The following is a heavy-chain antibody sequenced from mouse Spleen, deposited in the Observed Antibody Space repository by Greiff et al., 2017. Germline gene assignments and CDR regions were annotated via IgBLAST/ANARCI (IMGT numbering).Heavy chain of an antibody. Sequence: QVQLQQSGAELVKPGASVKMSCKASGYTFTSYWITWVKQRPGQGLEWIGSFTMYSDATEYSENFKGKATLTANTSSSTAYMELSSLTSEDSAVYYCARGYYDGSYEAMDYWGQGTSVTVSS. J-gene: IGHJ4*01. CDR2: FTMYSDAT. V-gene: IGHV1-55*01. CDR1: GYTFTSYW. D-gene: IGHD1-1*01. CDR3: ARGYYDGSYEAMDY.